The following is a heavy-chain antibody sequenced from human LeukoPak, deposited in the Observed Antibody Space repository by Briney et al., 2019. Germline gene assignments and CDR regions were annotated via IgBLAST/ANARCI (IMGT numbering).Heavy chain of an antibody. CDR1: GFTFSSYG. V-gene: IGHV3-30*18. D-gene: IGHD3-22*01. J-gene: IGHJ4*02. CDR3: AKLYYDSSGLGDY. Sequence: PGGSLRLSCAASGFTFSSYGMHWVRQAPGKGLEGVAVISYDGSNKYYADSVKGRFTISRDNSKNTLYLQMNSLRAEDTAVYYCAKLYYDSSGLGDYWGQGTLVTVSS. CDR2: ISYDGSNK.